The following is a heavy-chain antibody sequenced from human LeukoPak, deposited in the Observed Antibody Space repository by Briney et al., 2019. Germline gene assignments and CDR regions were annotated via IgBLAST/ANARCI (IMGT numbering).Heavy chain of an antibody. J-gene: IGHJ4*02. CDR3: AYSEDSSGYYLDY. D-gene: IGHD3-22*01. Sequence: PGGSLRLSCAASGFTFSSYWMHWVRQAPGKGLMWVSRINSDGSSTSYADSVKGRFTISRDNAKNTLYLQMNSLRAEDTAVYCCAYSEDSSGYYLDYWGQGTLVTVSS. CDR2: INSDGSST. CDR1: GFTFSSYW. V-gene: IGHV3-74*01.